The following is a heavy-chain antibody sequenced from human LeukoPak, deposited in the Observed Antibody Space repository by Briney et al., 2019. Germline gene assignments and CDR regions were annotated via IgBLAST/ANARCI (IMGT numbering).Heavy chain of an antibody. CDR1: GFTFSSYS. CDR3: ARDQTGYFDY. Sequence: GGSLRLSCAASGFTFSSYSMNWVRQAPGKGLEWVSSISSGSSYIYYTDSVKGRFTISRDNAKNSLYLQMNSLRAEDTAVYYCARDQTGYFDYWGQGTLVTVSS. D-gene: IGHD7-27*01. J-gene: IGHJ4*02. CDR2: ISSGSSYI. V-gene: IGHV3-21*01.